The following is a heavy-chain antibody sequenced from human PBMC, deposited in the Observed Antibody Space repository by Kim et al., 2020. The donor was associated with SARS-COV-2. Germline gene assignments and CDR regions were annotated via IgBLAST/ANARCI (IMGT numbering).Heavy chain of an antibody. CDR3: ARDEGYCICGSCHGYYYGMDV. CDR1: GGTFSSYA. D-gene: IGHD2-15*01. Sequence: SVKVSCKASGGTFSSYAISWVRQAPGQGLEWMGGIIPIFGTANYAQKFQGRVTITADESTSTAYMELSSLRSEDTAVYYCARDEGYCICGSCHGYYYGMDVWGQGTTVTVSS. CDR2: IIPIFGTA. V-gene: IGHV1-69*13. J-gene: IGHJ6*02.